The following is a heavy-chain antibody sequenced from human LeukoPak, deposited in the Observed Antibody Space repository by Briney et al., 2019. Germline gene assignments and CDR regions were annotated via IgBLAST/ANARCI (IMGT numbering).Heavy chain of an antibody. J-gene: IGHJ1*01. CDR3: VRELGAPGYFQH. CDR1: GFTFDDYA. V-gene: IGHV3-74*01. D-gene: IGHD7-27*01. CDR2: ISKDGSAT. Sequence: GRSLRLSCAASGFTFDDYAMHWVRQAPGKGPVWVSRISKDGSATNYAGSVKVRFTISRDNAKNTLDLQMNSLRVDDTALYYCVRELGAPGYFQHWGQGILVTVSS.